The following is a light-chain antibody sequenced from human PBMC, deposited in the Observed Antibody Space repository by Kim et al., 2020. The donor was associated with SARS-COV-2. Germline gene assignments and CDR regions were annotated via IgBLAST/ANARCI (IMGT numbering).Light chain of an antibody. Sequence: DIQMTQSPSPLSASVGDRVTITCRASQNVNRWLAWYQQKPGKAPKLLIFKASTLESGVPSRFSGSGSGTDFTLTISSLQPDDFATYYCQQYHTYLLTFGGGTKVDIK. CDR1: QNVNRW. CDR3: QQYHTYLLT. CDR2: KAS. V-gene: IGKV1-5*03. J-gene: IGKJ4*01.